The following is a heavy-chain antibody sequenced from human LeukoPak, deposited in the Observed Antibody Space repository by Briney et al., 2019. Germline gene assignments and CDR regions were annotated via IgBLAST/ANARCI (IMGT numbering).Heavy chain of an antibody. Sequence: SETLSLTCTVSGGSISSYYWSWIRQPPGKGLEWIGYIYYSGNTNYNPSLKSRVTISVDTSKNQFSLKLSSVTAADTAVCYCARKSRGYSGSYDYWGQGTLVTVSS. D-gene: IGHD1-26*01. CDR2: IYYSGNT. V-gene: IGHV4-59*01. CDR3: ARKSRGYSGSYDY. J-gene: IGHJ4*02. CDR1: GGSISSYY.